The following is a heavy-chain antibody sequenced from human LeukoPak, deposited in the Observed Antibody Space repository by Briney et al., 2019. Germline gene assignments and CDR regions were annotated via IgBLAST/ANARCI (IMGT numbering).Heavy chain of an antibody. CDR2: IYYSGST. Sequence: SQTLSLTCTVSGDSISSGGYYWRWVRQHPGKGLEWIGYIYYSGSTYYNPSLKSRVTISVDTSKNQFSLKLSSVTAADTAVYYCARVLQGAWFDPWGQGTLVTVSS. J-gene: IGHJ5*02. CDR1: GDSISSGGYY. CDR3: ARVLQGAWFDP. V-gene: IGHV4-31*03. D-gene: IGHD3-10*01.